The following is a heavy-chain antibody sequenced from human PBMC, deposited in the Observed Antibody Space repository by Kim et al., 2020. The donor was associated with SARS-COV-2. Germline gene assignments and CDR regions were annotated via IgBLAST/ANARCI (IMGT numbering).Heavy chain of an antibody. CDR2: INAGNGNT. CDR3: ARDSYYDIFRYYYYYMDV. D-gene: IGHD3-9*01. V-gene: IGHV1-3*01. CDR1: GYTFTSYA. J-gene: IGHJ6*03. Sequence: ASVKVFCKASGYTFTSYAMHWVRQAPGQRLEWMGWINAGNGNTKYSQKFQGRVTITRDTSASTAYMELSSLRSEDTAVYYCARDSYYDIFRYYYYYMDVWGKGTTVTVSS.